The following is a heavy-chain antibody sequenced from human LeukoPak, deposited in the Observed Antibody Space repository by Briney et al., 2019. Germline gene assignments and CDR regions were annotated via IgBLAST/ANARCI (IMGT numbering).Heavy chain of an antibody. V-gene: IGHV4-59*01. CDR1: GGSISSYY. J-gene: IGHJ5*02. CDR2: IYYSGST. D-gene: IGHD5-12*01. CDR3: ARTARGGGYAPNWFDP. Sequence: PSETLSLTCTVSGGSISSYYWSWIRQPPGKGLEWIGYIYYSGSTNYNPSLKSRVTISVDTSKNQFSLKLSSVTAADTAVYYCARTARGGGYAPNWFDPWGQGTLVTVSS.